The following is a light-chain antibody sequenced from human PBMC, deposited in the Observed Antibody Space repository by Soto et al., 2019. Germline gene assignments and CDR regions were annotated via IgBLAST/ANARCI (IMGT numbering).Light chain of an antibody. CDR3: AAWDDSLSGV. CDR2: RNN. CDR1: SSNIGSNY. Sequence: QSVLTQPPSASGTPGQRVTISCSGSSSNIGSNYVYWYQQLPGTAPKLLIYRNNQRPSGVPDRFSGSKSGTSASLAISGLRYEDEADYYCAAWDDSLSGVFGGGTKLTVL. V-gene: IGLV1-47*01. J-gene: IGLJ2*01.